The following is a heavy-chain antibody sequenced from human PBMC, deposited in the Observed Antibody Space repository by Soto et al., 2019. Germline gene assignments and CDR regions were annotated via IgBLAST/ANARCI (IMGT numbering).Heavy chain of an antibody. CDR3: AGMGRGDYRSIDYFDY. D-gene: IGHD4-17*01. Sequence: GGSLRLSCAASGFTFSSYGMHWVRQAPGKGLEWVAVISYDGSNKYYADSVKGRFTISRDNSKNTLYLQMNSLRAEDTAVYYCAGMGRGDYRSIDYFDYWGQGTLVTVSS. V-gene: IGHV3-30*03. CDR1: GFTFSSYG. J-gene: IGHJ4*02. CDR2: ISYDGSNK.